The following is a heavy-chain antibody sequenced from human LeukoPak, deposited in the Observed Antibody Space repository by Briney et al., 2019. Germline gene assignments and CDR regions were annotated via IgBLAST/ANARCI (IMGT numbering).Heavy chain of an antibody. D-gene: IGHD2-8*01. CDR3: ARGILMVYAYDAFDI. Sequence: PSQTLSLTCTVSGGSISSGSYYWSWIRQPAGKGLEWIGRIYTSGSTNYNPSLKSRVTMSVDTSKNQFSLKLSSVTAADTAVYYCARGILMVYAYDAFDIWGQGTMVTVSS. J-gene: IGHJ3*02. CDR1: GGSISSGSYY. CDR2: IYTSGST. V-gene: IGHV4-61*02.